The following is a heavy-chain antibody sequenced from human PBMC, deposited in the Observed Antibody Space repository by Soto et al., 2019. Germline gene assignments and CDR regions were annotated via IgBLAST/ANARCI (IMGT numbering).Heavy chain of an antibody. V-gene: IGHV4-34*01. CDR1: GGSFSGYY. D-gene: IGHD3-10*01. J-gene: IGHJ4*02. CDR3: ARDIITALFDY. Sequence: QVQLQQWGAGLLKPSETLSLTCAVYGGSFSGYYWTWIRQPPGTGLEWIGEINHSGSTNYYPSLKSRVTISVDTSKNQFSLKPTSVTAAATAVYYWARDIITALFDYWAQGTLFTVS. CDR2: INHSGST.